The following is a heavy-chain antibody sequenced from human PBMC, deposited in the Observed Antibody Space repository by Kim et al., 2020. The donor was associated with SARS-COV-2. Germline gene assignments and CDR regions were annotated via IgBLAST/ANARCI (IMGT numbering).Heavy chain of an antibody. V-gene: IGHV3-23*01. Sequence: GGSLRLSCVASGFSFNTYAMNWVRQAPGTGLEWVSTITGSGRSTYYADSVRGRFTISRDNSRNTVYLQMNSLTAEDSAIYYCAKGGYCSDARCYGEIGWFDPWGQGTLVTVSS. CDR3: AKGGYCSDARCYGEIGWFDP. CDR1: GFSFNTYA. D-gene: IGHD2-2*01. CDR2: ITGSGRST. J-gene: IGHJ5*02.